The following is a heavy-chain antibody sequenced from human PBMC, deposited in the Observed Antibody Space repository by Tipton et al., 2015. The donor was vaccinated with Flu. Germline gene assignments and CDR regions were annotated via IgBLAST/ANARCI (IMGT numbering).Heavy chain of an antibody. CDR1: GGTFSSYA. CDR2: IIPIFGTA. J-gene: IGHJ3*02. CDR3: ARDGHITMIVVDDAFDI. V-gene: IGHV1-69*01. D-gene: IGHD3-22*01. Sequence: QLVQSGAEVKKPGSSVKVSCKASGGTFSSYAISWVRQAPGQGLEWMGGIIPIFGTANYAQKFQGRVTITAVESTSTAYMELSSLRSEDTAVYYCARDGHITMIVVDDAFDIWGQGTTVTVSS.